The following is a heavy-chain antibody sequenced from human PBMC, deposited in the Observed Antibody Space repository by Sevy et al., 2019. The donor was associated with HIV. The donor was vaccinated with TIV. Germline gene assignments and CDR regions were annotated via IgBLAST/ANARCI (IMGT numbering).Heavy chain of an antibody. CDR3: ARVSSSARYYYYYYMDV. V-gene: IGHV4-59*01. Sequence: SETLSLTCTVSGGSISSYYWSWIRQPPGKGLEWIGYIYYSGSTNYNPSLKSRVTISVDTSKNQFSLKLSSVTAADTAVYYCARVSSSARYYYYYYMDVWGKGTTVTVSS. D-gene: IGHD6-6*01. J-gene: IGHJ6*03. CDR1: GGSISSYY. CDR2: IYYSGST.